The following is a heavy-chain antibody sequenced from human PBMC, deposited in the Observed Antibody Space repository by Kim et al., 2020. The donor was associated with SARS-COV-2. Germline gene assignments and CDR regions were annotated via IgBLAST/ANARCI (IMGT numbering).Heavy chain of an antibody. Sequence: ADSVKSWFTISRDTPNTPLYLQMNSRRAEDTAVYYCAKDLRAVAGYYFDYWGQGTPVTVSS. J-gene: IGHJ4*02. CDR3: AKDLRAVAGYYFDY. D-gene: IGHD6-19*01. V-gene: IGHV3-23*01.